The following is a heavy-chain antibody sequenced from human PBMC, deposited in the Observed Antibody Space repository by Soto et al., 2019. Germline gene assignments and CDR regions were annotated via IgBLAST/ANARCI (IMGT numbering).Heavy chain of an antibody. Sequence: SETLSLTCTVSGASTSSYYWTWSRHPPGKGLMWIGYIYYSGSTNYNPSLKSRVTISVDTSKNQFSPKLSSVTAADTAVYYCARVNPEYSSSSGDGYYYMDVWGKGTTVTVSS. J-gene: IGHJ6*03. CDR1: GASTSSYY. CDR3: ARVNPEYSSSSGDGYYYMDV. CDR2: IYYSGST. V-gene: IGHV4-59*01. D-gene: IGHD6-6*01.